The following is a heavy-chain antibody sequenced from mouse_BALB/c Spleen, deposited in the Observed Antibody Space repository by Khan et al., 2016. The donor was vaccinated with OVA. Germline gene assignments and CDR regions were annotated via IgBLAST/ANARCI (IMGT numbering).Heavy chain of an antibody. V-gene: IGHV2-6-1*01. J-gene: IGHJ4*01. CDR1: GFSLTNYG. Sequence: QVELEQSGPGLVAPSQSLSITCTISGFSLTNYGVHWVRQPPGKGLEWLVVIWSDGSTTYNSALKSRQTTSKDNSKSQASLKMNSIQTDDTDMEFYARQPYYHDSIMDYWGQGTSVTVSS. CDR2: IWSDGST. D-gene: IGHD2-10*01. CDR3: ARQPYYHDSIMDY.